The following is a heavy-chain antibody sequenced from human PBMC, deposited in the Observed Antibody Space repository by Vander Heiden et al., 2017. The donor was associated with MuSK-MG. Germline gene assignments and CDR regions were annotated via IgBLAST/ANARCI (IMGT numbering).Heavy chain of an antibody. CDR3: ARDHYGDYVSSFDY. J-gene: IGHJ4*02. D-gene: IGHD4-17*01. V-gene: IGHV3-30-3*01. Sequence: QVQLVESGGGVVQPGRSLSLSCAASGFTFSSYAMHWVRQAPGKGLEWVAVISYDGSNKYYADSVKGRFTISRDNSKNTLYLQMNSLRAEDTAVYYCARDHYGDYVSSFDYWGQGTLVTVSS. CDR2: ISYDGSNK. CDR1: GFTFSSYA.